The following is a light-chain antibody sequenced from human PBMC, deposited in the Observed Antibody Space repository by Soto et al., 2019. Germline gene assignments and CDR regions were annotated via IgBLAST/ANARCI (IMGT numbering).Light chain of an antibody. CDR1: QSIESW. CDR2: KAS. V-gene: IGKV1-5*03. Sequence: DIQMTQSPSTLSASVGDRVTITCRASQSIESWLAWYKQKPGKAPKVLIYKASSLESGVPSRFSGRGSGTELTLTTSSLQPDDFATYYCQQYQSYSTFGQGTKVEMK. J-gene: IGKJ1*01. CDR3: QQYQSYST.